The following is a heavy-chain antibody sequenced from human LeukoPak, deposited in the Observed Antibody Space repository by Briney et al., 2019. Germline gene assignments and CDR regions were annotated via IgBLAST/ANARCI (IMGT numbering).Heavy chain of an antibody. Sequence: PSETLSLTCTVSGGSISSGSYYWSWIRQPAGKGLEWIGRIYTSGSTNYNPSLKSRVTISVDTSKNQFSLKLSSVTAADTAVYYCATMPSGYDSSGYYSRVYWGQGTLVTVSS. D-gene: IGHD3-22*01. CDR1: GGSISSGSYY. J-gene: IGHJ4*02. CDR3: ATMPSGYDSSGYYSRVY. CDR2: IYTSGST. V-gene: IGHV4-61*02.